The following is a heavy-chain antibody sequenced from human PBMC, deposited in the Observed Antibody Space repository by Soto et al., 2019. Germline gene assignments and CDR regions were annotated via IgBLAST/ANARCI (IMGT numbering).Heavy chain of an antibody. Sequence: PWRTLSLPFAISGDSLSSIIDALDWFRQSQSRGLEWLGRTYYRSKWNNDYAVSVKSRITINPDTSKNQFSLQLNSVTPEDTAVYYCARDAPTLHYYYGMDVWGQGTTVTVSS. CDR2: TYYRSKWNN. D-gene: IGHD2-15*01. CDR1: GDSLSSIIDA. V-gene: IGHV6-1*01. J-gene: IGHJ6*02. CDR3: ARDAPTLHYYYGMDV.